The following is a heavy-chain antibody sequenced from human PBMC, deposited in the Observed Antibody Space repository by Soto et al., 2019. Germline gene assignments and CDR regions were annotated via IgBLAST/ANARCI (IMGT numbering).Heavy chain of an antibody. J-gene: IGHJ4*02. CDR2: VNANNGDT. CDR3: AKFSRKGAAIYLDY. V-gene: IGHV1-8*01. CDR1: GYTFSNYD. D-gene: IGHD3-9*01. Sequence: QVQLVQSGAELKKPGASVKVSCKASGYTFSNYDMNWVRQATGQGPEWIGWVNANNGDTGYAQKFQGRVTVTTDITTNTAYMALNRLRSEDTAIYYCAKFSRKGAAIYLDYWGQGTLITVSS.